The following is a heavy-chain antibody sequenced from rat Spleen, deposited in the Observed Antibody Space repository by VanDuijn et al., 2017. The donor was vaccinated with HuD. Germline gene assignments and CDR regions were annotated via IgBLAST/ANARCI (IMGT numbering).Heavy chain of an antibody. CDR3: TRGYYDGYYHVRFAY. J-gene: IGHJ3*01. V-gene: IGHV2-47*01. CDR2: IWSNGGT. Sequence: QEQLKESGPGLVQPSQTLSLTCTVSGFSLSSNSVSWIRQPPGEGLEWMGIIWSNGGTDYNSAFISRLSISRDTSKSQVFLKMNSLQTGDTAIYFCTRGYYDGYYHVRFAYWGQGTLVTVSS. CDR1: GFSLSSNS. D-gene: IGHD1-12*03.